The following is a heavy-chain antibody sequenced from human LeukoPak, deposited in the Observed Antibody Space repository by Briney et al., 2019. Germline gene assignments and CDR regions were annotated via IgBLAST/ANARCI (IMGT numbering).Heavy chain of an antibody. CDR1: GDSISSFY. J-gene: IGHJ4*02. D-gene: IGHD1-1*01. CDR2: IYYSGST. CDR3: ARDPGQTGYLDF. Sequence: SETLSLTCTVSGDSISSFYWNWIRQPPGKGLEWIGFIYYSGSTNYNPSLKSRVTMSRDMSKSQFSLQLSSVTAADTAVYYCARDPGQTGYLDFWGQGILVTVSS. V-gene: IGHV4-59*01.